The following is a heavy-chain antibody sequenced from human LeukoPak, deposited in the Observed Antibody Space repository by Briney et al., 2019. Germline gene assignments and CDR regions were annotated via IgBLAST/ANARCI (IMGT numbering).Heavy chain of an antibody. V-gene: IGHV4-4*07. J-gene: IGHJ3*02. Sequence: SETLSLTCTVSGGSINHYYWSWIRQPAGKGLEWNGRIYTRGSTNYNPSLKSRVTMSVDTSKNQFSLKLSSVTAADTAVYYCARGRYCSADICSGGDAFDIWGQGTMVSVSS. D-gene: IGHD2-15*01. CDR3: ARGRYCSADICSGGDAFDI. CDR1: GGSINHYY. CDR2: IYTRGST.